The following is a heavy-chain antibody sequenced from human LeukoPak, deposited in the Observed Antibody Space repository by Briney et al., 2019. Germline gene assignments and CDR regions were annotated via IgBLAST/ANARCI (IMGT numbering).Heavy chain of an antibody. CDR2: ISWNSGSI. V-gene: IGHV3-9*01. Sequence: QPGGSLRLSCAASGFTFDDSAMHWVRQVPGKGLEWVSGISWNSGSIVYADSVKGRFTISRDNAKNFLYLQMNSLRPGDTALYYCVRDQEGKTSSTPSFDPWGQGTLVTVSS. J-gene: IGHJ5*02. CDR1: GFTFDDSA. D-gene: IGHD2-2*01. CDR3: VRDQEGKTSSTPSFDP.